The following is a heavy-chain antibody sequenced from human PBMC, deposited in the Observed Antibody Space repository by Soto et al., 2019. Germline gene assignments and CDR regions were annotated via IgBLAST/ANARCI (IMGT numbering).Heavy chain of an antibody. CDR2: IDSDGSST. Sequence: GGSLRLSCAASGFTFSSYWMHWVRQVPGKGLVWVSHIDSDGSSTTYADSVKGRFTISRDNAKNTLYLQMNSLRAEDTAVYYCARVEFDYWGQGTLVTVSS. CDR3: ARVEFDY. CDR1: GFTFSSYW. V-gene: IGHV3-74*01. J-gene: IGHJ4*02.